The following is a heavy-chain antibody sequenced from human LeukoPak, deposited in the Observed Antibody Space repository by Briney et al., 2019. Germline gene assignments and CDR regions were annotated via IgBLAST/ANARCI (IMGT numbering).Heavy chain of an antibody. CDR1: GFTFSSYW. Sequence: GGSLRLSCAASGFTFSSYWMSWVRQAPGKGLEWVANIKQDGSEKYYVDSVKGRFTISRDNAKNSLYLQMNSLRAEDTAVYYCALLAVADPIDYWGQGTLVTVSS. CDR3: ALLAVADPIDY. CDR2: IKQDGSEK. J-gene: IGHJ4*02. V-gene: IGHV3-7*01. D-gene: IGHD6-19*01.